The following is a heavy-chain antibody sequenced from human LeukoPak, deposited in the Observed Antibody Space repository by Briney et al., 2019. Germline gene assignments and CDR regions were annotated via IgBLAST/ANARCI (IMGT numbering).Heavy chain of an antibody. V-gene: IGHV1-69*05. D-gene: IGHD5-24*01. CDR2: IIPIFGTA. CDR1: RGTFSSYA. CDR3: ARGGEMATTED. Sequence: GASVKVSCKASRGTFSSYAISWVRQAPGQGLEWMGGIIPIFGTANYAQKFQGRVTITTDESTSTAYMELSSLRSEDTAVYYCARGGEMATTEDWGQGTLVTVSS. J-gene: IGHJ4*02.